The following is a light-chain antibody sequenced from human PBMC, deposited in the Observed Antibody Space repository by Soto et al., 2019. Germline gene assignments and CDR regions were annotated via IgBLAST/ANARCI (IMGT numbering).Light chain of an antibody. CDR1: SSDVGGYKY. CDR2: DVT. Sequence: QSVLTQPASVSGSPGQSITISCTGTSSDVGGYKYVSWYQLHPGTAPKLVIYDVTNRPSGVSNRFSGSKSGNTASLTISGLQAEDEADYFCSSYTSTSTLFXTGTKVTVL. V-gene: IGLV2-14*01. J-gene: IGLJ1*01. CDR3: SSYTSTSTL.